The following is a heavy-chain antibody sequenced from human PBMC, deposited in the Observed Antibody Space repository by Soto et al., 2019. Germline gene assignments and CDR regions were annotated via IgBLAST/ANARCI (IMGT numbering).Heavy chain of an antibody. CDR2: IYYSGST. J-gene: IGHJ6*02. D-gene: IGHD5-18*01. CDR3: ARDPVGYSYGFPDRPNGMDV. Sequence: SETLSLTCTVSGGSISSGDYYWSWIRQPPGKGLEWIGYIYYSGSTYYNPSLKSRVTISVDTSKNQFSLKLSSVTAADTAVYYCARDPVGYSYGFPDRPNGMDVWGQGTTVTVSS. CDR1: GGSISSGDYY. V-gene: IGHV4-30-4*01.